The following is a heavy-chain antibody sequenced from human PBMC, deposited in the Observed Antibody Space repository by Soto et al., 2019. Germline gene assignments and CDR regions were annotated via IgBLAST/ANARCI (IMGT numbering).Heavy chain of an antibody. D-gene: IGHD1-26*01. CDR3: ARGRGGSVRGPYGMDV. CDR1: GGSISSGGYS. CDR2: MYHSGST. J-gene: IGHJ6*02. Sequence: SETLSLTCAVSGGSISSGGYSWSWIRQPPGKGLEWIGYMYHSGSTYYNPSLKSRVTISIDRSKNQFSLKLSSVTAADTAVYYCARGRGGSVRGPYGMDVWGQGTTVTVS. V-gene: IGHV4-30-2*01.